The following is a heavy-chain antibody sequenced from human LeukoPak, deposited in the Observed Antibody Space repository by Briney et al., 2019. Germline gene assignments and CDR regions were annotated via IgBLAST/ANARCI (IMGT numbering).Heavy chain of an antibody. CDR2: INPNSGVT. V-gene: IGHV1-2*02. CDR1: GYTFTGYY. CDR3: ARDKSYYYDSSGYYRDAFDI. Sequence: ASVTVSCKASGYTFTGYYMHWVRQAPGQGLEWMGWINPNSGVTGYAQKFQGRVSMTGDTSISTAYMELRSLRSDDTAVYYCARDKSYYYDSSGYYRDAFDIWGQGTMVTVSS. J-gene: IGHJ3*02. D-gene: IGHD3-22*01.